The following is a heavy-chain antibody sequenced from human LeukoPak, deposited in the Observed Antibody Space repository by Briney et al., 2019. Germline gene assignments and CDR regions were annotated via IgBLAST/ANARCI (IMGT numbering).Heavy chain of an antibody. CDR1: GDTFSSYA. D-gene: IGHD6-19*01. Sequence: ASVKVSCKASGDTFSSYAISWVRQAPGQGLEWMGRIIPIFGTANYAQKFQGRVTITTDESTSTAYMELSSLRSEDTAVYYCARDGWSSGWFWFDPWGQGTLVTVSS. J-gene: IGHJ5*02. V-gene: IGHV1-69*05. CDR3: ARDGWSSGWFWFDP. CDR2: IIPIFGTA.